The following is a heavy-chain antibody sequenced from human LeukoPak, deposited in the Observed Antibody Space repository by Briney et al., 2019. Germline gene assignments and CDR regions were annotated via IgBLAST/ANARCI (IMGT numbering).Heavy chain of an antibody. CDR1: GGSISSGGYY. J-gene: IGHJ6*02. Sequence: SETLSLTCTVSGGSISSGGYYWSWIRQHPGKGLEWIGYIYYSGSTYYNPSLKSRVTISVDTSKNQFSLKLSSVTAADTAVYYCARGTSSSWYSGYYYYGMDVWGQGTTVTVSS. V-gene: IGHV4-31*03. CDR2: IYYSGST. CDR3: ARGTSSSWYSGYYYYGMDV. D-gene: IGHD6-13*01.